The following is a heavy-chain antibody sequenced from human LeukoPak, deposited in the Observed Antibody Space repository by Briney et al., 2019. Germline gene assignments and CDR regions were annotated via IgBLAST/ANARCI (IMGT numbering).Heavy chain of an antibody. J-gene: IGHJ3*02. CDR1: GFTFSIFA. D-gene: IGHD2-2*01. CDR3: ARESKLLSDAFDI. V-gene: IGHV3-64*01. CDR2: ISNNGGST. Sequence: GGSLRLSCAASGFTFSIFAMHWVRQAPGRGLEYVSAISNNGGSTYYANSVKGRFTISRDNSKNTLYLQMNSLRAEDTAVYYCARESKLLSDAFDIWGQGTMVTVSS.